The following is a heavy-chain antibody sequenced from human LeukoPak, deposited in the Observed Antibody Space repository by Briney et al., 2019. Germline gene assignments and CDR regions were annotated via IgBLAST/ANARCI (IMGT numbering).Heavy chain of an antibody. CDR2: ISGSGGST. CDR3: AKGGVQVWYYLDY. V-gene: IGHV3-23*01. CDR1: GLTFSSYA. J-gene: IGHJ4*02. D-gene: IGHD5-18*01. Sequence: QSGGSLRLSCAASGLTFSSYAMSWVRQAPGKGLEWVSAISGSGGSTYYADSVKGRLTISRDNSKNTLYLQMNSLRAEDTAVYYCAKGGVQVWYYLDYWGQGTVVTVSS.